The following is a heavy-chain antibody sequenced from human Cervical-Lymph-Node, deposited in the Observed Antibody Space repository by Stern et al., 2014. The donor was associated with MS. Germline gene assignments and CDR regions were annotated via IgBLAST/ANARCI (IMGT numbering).Heavy chain of an antibody. V-gene: IGHV4-4*02. CDR1: GGSIGEGTW. D-gene: IGHD6-13*01. J-gene: IGHJ4*02. Sequence: QLQLQESGPGLVKPSGTLSLTCAVSGGSIGEGTWWSWVRQSHGKGMEWIGEIWHSGYPTYNPSLKSRVVMSVDKSNNQLSLHLISVTAADTAVYYCVRRGGQQLVHFDYWGQGTLVTVAS. CDR3: VRRGGQQLVHFDY. CDR2: IWHSGYP.